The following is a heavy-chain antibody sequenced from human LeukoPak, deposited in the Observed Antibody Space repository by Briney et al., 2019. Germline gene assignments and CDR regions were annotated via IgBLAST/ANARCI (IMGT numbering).Heavy chain of an antibody. V-gene: IGHV4-34*01. CDR2: INHSGST. D-gene: IGHD3-9*01. CDR3: AGGGEVLRYFDWLLPYIDY. Sequence: SETLSLTCAVYGGSFSGYYWSWIRQPPGKGLEWIGEINHSGSTNYNPSLKSRVTISVDTSKNQFSLKLSSVTAADTAVYYCAGGGEVLRYFDWLLPYIDYWGQGTLVTVSS. J-gene: IGHJ4*02. CDR1: GGSFSGYY.